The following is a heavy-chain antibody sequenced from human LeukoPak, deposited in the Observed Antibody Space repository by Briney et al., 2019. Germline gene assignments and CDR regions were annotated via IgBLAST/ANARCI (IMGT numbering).Heavy chain of an antibody. V-gene: IGHV4-31*03. Sequence: SETLSLTCTVSGGSISSGGYYWSWIRQHPGKGLEWIGYIYYSGSTYCNPSLKSRVTISVDTSKNQFSLKLSSVTAADTAVYYCARDRGDSYGPINYCDYGGQGTLVSVAS. J-gene: IGHJ4*02. D-gene: IGHD5-18*01. CDR1: GGSISSGGYY. CDR2: IYYSGST. CDR3: ARDRGDSYGPINYCDY.